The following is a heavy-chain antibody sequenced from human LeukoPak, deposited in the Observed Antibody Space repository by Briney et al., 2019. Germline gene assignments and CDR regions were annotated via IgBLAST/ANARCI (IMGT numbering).Heavy chain of an antibody. Sequence: SETLSLTCTVSGGSISSRSYYWGWLRQPPGKGLEWLGSIYYSGNTYYNPSLKGRVTISVDTSKSQFSLKLSSVTAADTAVYYCARGRGSGTNYFDYWGQGTLVTVSS. CDR3: ARGRGSGTNYFDY. J-gene: IGHJ4*02. D-gene: IGHD3-10*01. CDR2: IYYSGNT. CDR1: GGSISSRSYY. V-gene: IGHV4-39*07.